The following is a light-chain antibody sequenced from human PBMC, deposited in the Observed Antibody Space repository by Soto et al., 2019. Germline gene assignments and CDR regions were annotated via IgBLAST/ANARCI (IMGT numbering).Light chain of an antibody. Sequence: IVLTQSPATLSSSPGERATLSCRASQGVSSYLAWYQQKPGQAPRLLIYDASNRATGIPARFSGSGSGTDFTLTISSLEPEDFAVYYCQQRSNWPFTFGRGTKVEIK. CDR3: QQRSNWPFT. CDR2: DAS. CDR1: QGVSSY. V-gene: IGKV3-11*01. J-gene: IGKJ4*01.